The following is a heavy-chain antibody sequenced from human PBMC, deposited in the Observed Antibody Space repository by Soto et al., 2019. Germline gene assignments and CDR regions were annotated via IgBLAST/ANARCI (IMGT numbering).Heavy chain of an antibody. D-gene: IGHD3-3*01. CDR1: GFTFSSYS. Sequence: GGSLRLSCAASGFTFSSYSMNWVRQAPGKGLEWVSSISSSSYIYYADSVKGRFTISRDNAKNSLYLQMNSLRAEDTAVYYCARYGYDFWSGYYLDYWGQGTLVTVSS. J-gene: IGHJ4*02. CDR2: ISSSSYI. V-gene: IGHV3-21*01. CDR3: ARYGYDFWSGYYLDY.